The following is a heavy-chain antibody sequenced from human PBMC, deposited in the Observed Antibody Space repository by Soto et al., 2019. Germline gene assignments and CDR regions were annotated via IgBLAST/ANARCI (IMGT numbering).Heavy chain of an antibody. Sequence: QVQLVQSGAEARVPGASVKVSCKASGYSFTGLDINWVRQTTGQGLEWMGWMEPSSGRTGYAQKFQGRDTMTRDTSINTAYMELSSLTSDDTAFYYCARGVTAGVDYWGQGTLVTVSS. CDR3: ARGVTAGVDY. D-gene: IGHD1-26*01. CDR1: GYSFTGLD. CDR2: MEPSSGRT. V-gene: IGHV1-8*01. J-gene: IGHJ4*02.